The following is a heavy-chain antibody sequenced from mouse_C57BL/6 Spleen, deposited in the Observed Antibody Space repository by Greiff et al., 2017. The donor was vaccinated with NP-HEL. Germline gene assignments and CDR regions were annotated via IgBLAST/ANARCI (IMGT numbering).Heavy chain of an antibody. J-gene: IGHJ2*01. CDR3: ATFITTVGY. CDR1: GYTFTSYW. CDR2: IDPSDSYT. V-gene: IGHV1-69*01. D-gene: IGHD1-1*01. Sequence: VQLQQPGAELVMPGASVKLSCKASGYTFTSYWMHWVKQRPGQGLEWIGEIDPSDSYTNYNQKFKGKSTLTVDKSSSTAYMQLSSLTSEDSAVYYCATFITTVGYWGQGTTLTVSS.